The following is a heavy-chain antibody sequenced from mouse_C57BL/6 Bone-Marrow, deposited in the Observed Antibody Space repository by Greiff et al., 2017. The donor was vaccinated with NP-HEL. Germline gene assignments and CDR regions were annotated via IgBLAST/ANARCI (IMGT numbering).Heavy chain of an antibody. V-gene: IGHV14-4*01. CDR3: TTPYDGYPYYGY. D-gene: IGHD2-3*01. CDR2: IDPENGDT. J-gene: IGHJ2*01. Sequence: VQLKQSGAELVRPGASVKLSCTASGFNIKDDYMHWVKQRPEQGLEWIGWIDPENGDTEYASKFQGKATITADTSSNTAYLQLSSLTSEDTAVYYCTTPYDGYPYYGYWGQGTTLTVSS. CDR1: GFNIKDDY.